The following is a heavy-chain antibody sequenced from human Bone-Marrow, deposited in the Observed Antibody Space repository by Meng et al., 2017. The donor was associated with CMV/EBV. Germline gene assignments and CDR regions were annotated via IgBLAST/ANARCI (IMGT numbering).Heavy chain of an antibody. CDR1: GFTFSSYA. CDR2: IIPIFGTA. Sequence: SVKVSCKASGFTFSSYAISWVRQAPGQGLEWMGGIIPIFGTANYAQKFQGRVTITTDESTSTAYMELSSLRSEDTAVYYCARASPYYDFWSGYYFDYWGQGTLVTVSS. CDR3: ARASPYYDFWSGYYFDY. D-gene: IGHD3-3*01. V-gene: IGHV1-69*05. J-gene: IGHJ4*02.